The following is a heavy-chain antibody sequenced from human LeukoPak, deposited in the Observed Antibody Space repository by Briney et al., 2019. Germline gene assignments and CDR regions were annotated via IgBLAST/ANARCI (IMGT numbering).Heavy chain of an antibody. CDR1: GYTFTSYG. CDR2: ISAYNGNT. J-gene: IGHJ4*02. CDR3: ARDAPTYYYDSSGYPTDY. D-gene: IGHD3-22*01. Sequence: ASVKVSCKASGYTFTSYGSSWVRQAPGQGFEWMGWISAYNGNTNYAQKLQGRVTMTTDTSTSTAYMELRSLRSDDTAVYYCARDAPTYYYDSSGYPTDYWGQGTLVTVSS. V-gene: IGHV1-18*01.